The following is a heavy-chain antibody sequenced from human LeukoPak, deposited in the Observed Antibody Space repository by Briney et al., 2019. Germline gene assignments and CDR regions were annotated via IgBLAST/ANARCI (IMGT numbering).Heavy chain of an antibody. V-gene: IGHV5-51*01. D-gene: IGHD1/OR15-1a*01. CDR3: ARRNREKAISLDL. Sequence: GESLKISCKGSGYSFTSYWIGWVRQMPGKGLEWMGIIYPGDSDTRYSPSFQGHITISVDKSINTAYLQWSSLKASDTAIYYCARRNREKAISLDLWGRGTVVTVSS. J-gene: IGHJ2*01. CDR2: IYPGDSDT. CDR1: GYSFTSYW.